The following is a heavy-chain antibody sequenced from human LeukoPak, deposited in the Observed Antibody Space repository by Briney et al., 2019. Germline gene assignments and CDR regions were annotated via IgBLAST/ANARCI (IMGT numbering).Heavy chain of an antibody. V-gene: IGHV3-23*01. D-gene: IGHD3-10*01. Sequence: GGSLRPSCAASGFTFSSYAMSWVRQAPGKGLEWVSAISGSGGSTYYADSVKGRFTISRDNSKNTLYLQMNSLRAEDTAVYYCAAWDGDEDFDYWGQGTLVTVSS. CDR2: ISGSGGST. J-gene: IGHJ4*02. CDR3: AAWDGDEDFDY. CDR1: GFTFSSYA.